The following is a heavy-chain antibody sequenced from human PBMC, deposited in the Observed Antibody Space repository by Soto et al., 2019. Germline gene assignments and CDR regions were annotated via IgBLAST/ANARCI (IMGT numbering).Heavy chain of an antibody. CDR1: RYSFTSYG. D-gene: IGHD5-12*01. J-gene: IGHJ5*02. CDR3: ATSYDSGFDP. V-gene: IGHV1-18*04. Sequence: ASVKVSCKASRYSFTSYGISWVRQAPGQGLEWMGWISVNNGNTDYAQKFQGRVTMTTDTSTSAAYMELRSLRSDDTAVYYCATSYDSGFDPWGQGTLVTVSS. CDR2: ISVNNGNT.